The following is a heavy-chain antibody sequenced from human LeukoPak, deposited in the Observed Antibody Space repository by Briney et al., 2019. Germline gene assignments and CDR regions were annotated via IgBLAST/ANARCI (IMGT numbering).Heavy chain of an antibody. CDR1: GGSISNYY. CDR2: IHSSGST. D-gene: IGHD6-19*01. V-gene: IGHV4-4*09. J-gene: IGHJ4*02. CDR3: ARLPARGWYLDY. Sequence: SETVSLTCIVSGGSISNYYWSWIRQPPGKGLEWIGDIHSSGSTNYNPSLKSRVTISGDTSKNHFSLKLSSVTAADTAVYYCARLPARGWYLDYWGQGTLVTVSS.